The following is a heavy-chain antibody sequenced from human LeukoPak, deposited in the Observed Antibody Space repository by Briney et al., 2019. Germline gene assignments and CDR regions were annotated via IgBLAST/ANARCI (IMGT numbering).Heavy chain of an antibody. J-gene: IGHJ3*02. Sequence: SETLSLTCAVSGYSISSGYYWGWIRQPPGQGLEWIGSIYHSGSTYYNPSLKSRVTISVDTSKNQFSLKLSSVTAADTAVYYCASYKSRSWDAFDIWGQGTMVTVSS. V-gene: IGHV4-38-2*01. CDR1: GYSISSGYY. CDR3: ASYKSRSWDAFDI. CDR2: IYHSGST. D-gene: IGHD5-24*01.